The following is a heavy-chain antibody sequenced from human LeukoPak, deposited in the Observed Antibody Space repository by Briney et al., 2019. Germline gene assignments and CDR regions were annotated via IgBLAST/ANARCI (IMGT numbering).Heavy chain of an antibody. CDR1: GGSVSSYY. CDR2: IFHAGTT. D-gene: IGHD2-2*01. CDR3: MRTYCSNISCFYFDY. V-gene: IGHV4-59*02. J-gene: IGHJ4*02. Sequence: SETLSLTCSVSGGSVSSYYWSWIRQPPGKGLEWIGEIFHAGTTNYNPSLQSRVTISVDNSRNQFSLKLTSVTAADTAVYYCMRTYCSNISCFYFDYWGQGTLVTVSS.